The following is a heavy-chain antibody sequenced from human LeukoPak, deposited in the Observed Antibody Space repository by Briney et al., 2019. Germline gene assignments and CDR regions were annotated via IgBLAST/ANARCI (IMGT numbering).Heavy chain of an antibody. Sequence: GESLKISCKGSGYSFTSYWIGWVRQKPGKGLEWMGIIYPGDSDTRYSPSFQGQVTISADKSISTAYLQWSSLKASDTAMYYCARERDGYSSYMDVWGKGTTVTVSS. D-gene: IGHD5-24*01. CDR2: IYPGDSDT. CDR3: ARERDGYSSYMDV. J-gene: IGHJ6*03. V-gene: IGHV5-51*01. CDR1: GYSFTSYW.